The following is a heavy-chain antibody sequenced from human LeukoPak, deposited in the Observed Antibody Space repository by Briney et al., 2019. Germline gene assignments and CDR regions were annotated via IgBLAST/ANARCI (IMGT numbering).Heavy chain of an antibody. Sequence: SETLSLTCSVSGGSISSYYWSWIRQPPGKGLEWIGYIYYSGSTNYNPSLKSRVTISVDTSKNQFSLKLSSVTAADTAVYYCARGGRTIFGVAQYYSDYWGQGTLVTVSS. V-gene: IGHV4-59*01. CDR1: GGSISSYY. CDR3: ARGGRTIFGVAQYYSDY. CDR2: IYYSGST. D-gene: IGHD3-3*01. J-gene: IGHJ4*02.